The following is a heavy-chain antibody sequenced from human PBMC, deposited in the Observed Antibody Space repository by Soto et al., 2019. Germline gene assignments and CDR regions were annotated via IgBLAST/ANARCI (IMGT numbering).Heavy chain of an antibody. D-gene: IGHD3-3*01. CDR3: AMEWSTSGYLDY. Sequence: QVQLVESGGGVVQPGRSLRLSCAASGFTFSSHSIQWVRQAPGKGLEWVAVISYDGSIKYYADYVKGRLTISRDNSKNTGYLQMNSLGAEDTVGFYCAMEWSTSGYLDYRGPGTLVIVS. CDR1: GFTFSSHS. J-gene: IGHJ4*02. CDR2: ISYDGSIK. V-gene: IGHV3-30-3*01.